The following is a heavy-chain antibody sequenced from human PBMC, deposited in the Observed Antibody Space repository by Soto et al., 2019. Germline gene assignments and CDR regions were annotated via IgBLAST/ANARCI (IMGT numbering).Heavy chain of an antibody. CDR1: GYTFTSYD. J-gene: IGHJ4*02. D-gene: IGHD5-18*01. Sequence: GASVKVSCKASGYTFTSYDINWVRQATGQGLEWMGWMNPNSGNTGYAQKFQGRVTMTRNTSISTAYMELSSLRSEDTAVYYCATRGYSYGNFDYWGQGTPVTVSS. V-gene: IGHV1-8*01. CDR2: MNPNSGNT. CDR3: ATRGYSYGNFDY.